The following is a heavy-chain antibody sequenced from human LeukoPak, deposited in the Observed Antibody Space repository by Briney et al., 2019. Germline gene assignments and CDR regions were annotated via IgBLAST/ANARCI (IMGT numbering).Heavy chain of an antibody. CDR3: ARDRYYYDSSGYYPRV. Sequence: SETLSLTCAVYGGSFSGYFWTWIRQSPGKGLEWIGEVNHRGNTNYNPPLKSRVTISADTSNNQFSLKLTAVTAADTAVYYCARDRYYYDSSGYYPRVWGQGTLVTVSS. D-gene: IGHD3-22*01. CDR1: GGSFSGYF. V-gene: IGHV4-34*01. CDR2: VNHRGNT. J-gene: IGHJ4*02.